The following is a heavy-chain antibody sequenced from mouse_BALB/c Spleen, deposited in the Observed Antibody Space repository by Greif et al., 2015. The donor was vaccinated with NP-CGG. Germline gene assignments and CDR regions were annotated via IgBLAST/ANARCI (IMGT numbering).Heavy chain of an antibody. CDR1: GYAFSSYW. CDR2: IYPGDGDT. CDR3: ARRGITTGMDD. V-gene: IGHV1-80*01. Sequence: VQLQESGAELVRPGSSVKISCKASGYAFSSYWMNWVKQRPGQGLEWIGQIYPGDGDTNYNGKFKGKATLTADKSSSTAFMQHSSLISEDSAVYFCARRGITTGMDDWAQGTSVTVSS. J-gene: IGHJ4*01. D-gene: IGHD2-4*01.